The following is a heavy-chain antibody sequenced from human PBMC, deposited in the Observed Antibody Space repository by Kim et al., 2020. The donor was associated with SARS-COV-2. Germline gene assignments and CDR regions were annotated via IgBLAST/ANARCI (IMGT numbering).Heavy chain of an antibody. D-gene: IGHD2-21*01. J-gene: IGHJ6*01. V-gene: IGHV3-30*18. CDR2: ISYDGSNK. CDR1: GFTFSSYG. Sequence: GSLRLSCAASGFTFSSYGMHWVRQAPGKGLEWVAVISYDGSNKYYADSVMGRCTISRDNSKNKLHLQMNSLRAEDTAEYYCAKFPTHSINRTPSGGMDV. CDR3: AKFPTHSINRTPSGGMDV.